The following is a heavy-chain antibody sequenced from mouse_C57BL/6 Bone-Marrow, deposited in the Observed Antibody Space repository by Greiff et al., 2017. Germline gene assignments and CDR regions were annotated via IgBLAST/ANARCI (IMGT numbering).Heavy chain of an antibody. D-gene: IGHD1-1*01. Sequence: QVQLQQSGAELVRPGTSVKLSCKASGYTFTSYWMHWVKQRPGQGLEWIGVIDPSDSYTNYNQKFKGKATLTVDTSSSTAYMQLSSLTSEDSAVYYCARYSTTVVATDWYFDVWGTGTTVTVSS. CDR2: IDPSDSYT. V-gene: IGHV1-59*01. CDR1: GYTFTSYW. J-gene: IGHJ1*03. CDR3: ARYSTTVVATDWYFDV.